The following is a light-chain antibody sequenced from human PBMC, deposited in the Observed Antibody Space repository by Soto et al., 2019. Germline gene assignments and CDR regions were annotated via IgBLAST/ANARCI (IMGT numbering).Light chain of an antibody. Sequence: EIELTQSPSSLSASVGDRVTITCRTSHRFIRFLNWYQQKPGQAPKLLIYAASTLQSGVPSRFSGGGSGTEFTLTISSLQPEDFATYYCQQTYSTSPVTFGPGTTVDVK. V-gene: IGKV1-39*01. CDR2: AAS. CDR1: HRFIRF. J-gene: IGKJ3*01. CDR3: QQTYSTSPVT.